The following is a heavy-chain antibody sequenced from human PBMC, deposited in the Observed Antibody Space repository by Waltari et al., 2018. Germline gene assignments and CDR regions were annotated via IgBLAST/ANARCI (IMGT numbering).Heavy chain of an antibody. CDR3: AAVRAGRYYYDSSGYYDDAFDI. Sequence: QMQLVQSGPEVKKPGTSVKVSCKASGFTFTSSAVQWVRQARGQRLEWIGWIGVGSGNTKYAQKFQERVTITRDMSKRTADMELSSLRSEDTAVYYCAAVRAGRYYYDSSGYYDDAFDIWGQGTMGTVSS. D-gene: IGHD3-22*01. CDR2: IGVGSGNT. J-gene: IGHJ3*02. CDR1: GFTFTSSA. V-gene: IGHV1-58*01.